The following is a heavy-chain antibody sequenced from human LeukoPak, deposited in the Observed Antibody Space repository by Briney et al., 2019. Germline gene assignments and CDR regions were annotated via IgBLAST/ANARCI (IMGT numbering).Heavy chain of an antibody. J-gene: IGHJ4*02. CDR3: ARAHDFPEHFDY. Sequence: ASVKVSCKASGYTFTGYYMHWVRQAPGQGLEWMGWINPNSGGTNYAQKFQGRVTMTRDTSISTAYMELSRLRSDDTAVHYCARAHDFPEHFDYWGQGTLVTVSS. CDR2: INPNSGGT. CDR1: GYTFTGYY. D-gene: IGHD3-3*01. V-gene: IGHV1-2*02.